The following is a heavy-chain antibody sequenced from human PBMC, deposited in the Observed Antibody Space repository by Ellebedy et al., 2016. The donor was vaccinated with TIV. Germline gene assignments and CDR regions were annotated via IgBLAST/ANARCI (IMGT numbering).Heavy chain of an antibody. D-gene: IGHD3-10*01. J-gene: IGHJ4*02. CDR2: IYYSGST. V-gene: IGHV4-59*12. CDR3: ARVHKRYYGSGSYYNDY. CDR1: GGSISSYY. Sequence: SETLSLXXTVSGGSISSYYWSWIRQPPGKGLEWIGYIYYSGSTNYNPSLKSRVTISVDTSKNQFSLKLSSVTAADTAVYYCARVHKRYYGSGSYYNDYWGQGTLVTVSS.